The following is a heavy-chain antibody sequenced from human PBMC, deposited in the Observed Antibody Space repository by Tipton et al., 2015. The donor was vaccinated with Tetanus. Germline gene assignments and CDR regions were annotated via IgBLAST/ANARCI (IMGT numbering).Heavy chain of an antibody. V-gene: IGHV4-61*08. J-gene: IGHJ4*02. Sequence: TLSLTCTVSGSSISRSGHYWTWIRQPPGKEPEWVGYVYHSGATNYHPSLKSRLVISADTSKNQFSLNLGSVITADTAVYYCARANNDYPKKGPFDYWGQGILVIVSS. CDR2: VYHSGAT. CDR1: GSSISRSGHY. D-gene: IGHD5-12*01. CDR3: ARANNDYPKKGPFDY.